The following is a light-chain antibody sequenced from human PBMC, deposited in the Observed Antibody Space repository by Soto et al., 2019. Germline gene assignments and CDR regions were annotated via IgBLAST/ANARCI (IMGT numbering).Light chain of an antibody. CDR2: GAS. CDR1: QSVSSN. V-gene: IGKV3-15*01. J-gene: IGKJ1*01. Sequence: EVVMRQSPATPSVSPGEGATLSCRASQSVSSNLAWYQQKPGQAPRLLIYGASTRATGIPARFSGSGSGTEFTLTISSLQSEDSAVYYCQQYNNWPGTFGQGTKVDIK. CDR3: QQYNNWPGT.